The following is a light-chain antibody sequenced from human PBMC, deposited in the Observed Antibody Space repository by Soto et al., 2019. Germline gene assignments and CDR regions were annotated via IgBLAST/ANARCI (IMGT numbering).Light chain of an antibody. CDR3: QQYNDYWT. CDR2: KAS. Sequence: DIQMTQSPSTLSSSVGDRFTITFRASQSINIWLAWYQQKPGRAPKLLIYKASTLESGVPLRFSGSGSGTEFTLTISSLQPDDFATYYCQQYNDYWTFGQGTKVDIK. J-gene: IGKJ1*01. V-gene: IGKV1-5*03. CDR1: QSINIW.